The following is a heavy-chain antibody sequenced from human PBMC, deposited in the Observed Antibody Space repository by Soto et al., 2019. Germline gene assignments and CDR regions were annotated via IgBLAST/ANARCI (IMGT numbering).Heavy chain of an antibody. D-gene: IGHD3-3*01. CDR2: IYYSGST. Sequence: SETLSLTCTVSGGSISSGGYYWSWIRQHPGKGLEWIGYIYYSGSTYYNPSLKSRVTISVDTSKNQFSLKLSSVTAADTAVYYCAGTGGDRRFWSGYLNWFDPWGQGTLVTVSS. CDR3: AGTGGDRRFWSGYLNWFDP. J-gene: IGHJ5*02. V-gene: IGHV4-31*03. CDR1: GGSISSGGYY.